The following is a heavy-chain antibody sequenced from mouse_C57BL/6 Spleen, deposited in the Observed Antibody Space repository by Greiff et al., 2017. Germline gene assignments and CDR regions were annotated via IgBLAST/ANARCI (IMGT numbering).Heavy chain of an antibody. CDR1: GYTFTSYW. Sequence: QVQLQQPGAELVKPGASVKLSCKASGYTFTSYWMHWVKQRPGQGLEWIGMIHPNSGSTNYNEKFKSKDTLTVDKSSSTAYMQLSSLTSEDSAVYYCAREISMVTTKGYAMDYWGQGTSVTVSS. CDR3: AREISMVTTKGYAMDY. CDR2: IHPNSGST. V-gene: IGHV1-64*01. J-gene: IGHJ4*01. D-gene: IGHD2-2*01.